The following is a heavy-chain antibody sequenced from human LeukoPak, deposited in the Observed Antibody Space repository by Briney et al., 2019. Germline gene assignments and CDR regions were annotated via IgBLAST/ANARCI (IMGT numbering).Heavy chain of an antibody. CDR2: IIPILRIA. D-gene: IGHD5-24*01. V-gene: IGHV1-69*10. CDR3: ARGRGYKASGPLYFDY. CDR1: GGTFSSYA. J-gene: IGHJ4*02. Sequence: ASVKVSCKASGGTFSSYAISWVRQAPGQGLEWMGAIIPILRIANYAQKFQGRVTITADKSTSTAYMELSSLRSEDTAVYYCARGRGYKASGPLYFDYWGQGTLVTVSS.